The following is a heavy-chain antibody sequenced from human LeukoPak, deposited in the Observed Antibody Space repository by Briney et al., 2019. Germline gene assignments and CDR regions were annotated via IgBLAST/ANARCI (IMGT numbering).Heavy chain of an antibody. D-gene: IGHD3-22*01. V-gene: IGHV1-8*01. CDR2: MKPNSGNT. CDR3: ARGLEAYYDSSGYPGY. CDR1: GYTFTSYD. J-gene: IGHJ4*02. Sequence: ASVKGSCKASGYTFTSYDINWGGQGTGQGLEWMGWMKPNSGNTGYAQKFQGRVTMTRNTSISTAYMELSSLRSEDTAVYYCARGLEAYYDSSGYPGYWGQGTLVTVSS.